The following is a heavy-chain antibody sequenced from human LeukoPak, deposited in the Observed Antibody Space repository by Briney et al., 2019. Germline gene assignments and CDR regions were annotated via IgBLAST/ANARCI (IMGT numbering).Heavy chain of an antibody. Sequence: TLSLNCTVSGGSISSGSYYWTWIRQPAGKGLEWIGRIYTSGSTNYNPSLKSRVTISVHTSNNQFSLKLSSVTAADTAVYYYARGPYCTNGVCYKGFDYWGQGTLVTVSS. CDR2: IYTSGST. CDR1: GGSISSGSYY. CDR3: ARGPYCTNGVCYKGFDY. D-gene: IGHD2-8*01. V-gene: IGHV4-61*02. J-gene: IGHJ4*02.